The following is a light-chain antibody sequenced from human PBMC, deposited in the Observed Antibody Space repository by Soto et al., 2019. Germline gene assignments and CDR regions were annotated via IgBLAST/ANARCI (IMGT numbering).Light chain of an antibody. CDR2: DVS. V-gene: IGLV2-14*03. Sequence: QSARAQPASVSGSPGQSITISCTGTSSDVGGYNYVSWYQQHPGKAPKLMIYDVSNRPSGVSNRFSGSKSGNTASLTISGLQAEDEADYYCNSYTSSSTLVFGTGTKVTVL. CDR3: NSYTSSSTLV. J-gene: IGLJ1*01. CDR1: SSDVGGYNY.